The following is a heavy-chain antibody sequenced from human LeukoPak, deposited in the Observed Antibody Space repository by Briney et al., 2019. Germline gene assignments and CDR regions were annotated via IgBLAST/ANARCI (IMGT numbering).Heavy chain of an antibody. CDR3: ARDSGTTGEVKFDP. Sequence: GGSLRLSCAASEFIVSINYMTWVRQAPGKGLEWVSLIYSRGDTKYADSVKGRFTISRDNSKNTLYLQMSSLRTEDTAVYYCARDSGTTGEVKFDPWGQGTLVTVSS. J-gene: IGHJ5*02. CDR1: EFIVSINY. D-gene: IGHD3-10*01. CDR2: IYSRGDT. V-gene: IGHV3-66*01.